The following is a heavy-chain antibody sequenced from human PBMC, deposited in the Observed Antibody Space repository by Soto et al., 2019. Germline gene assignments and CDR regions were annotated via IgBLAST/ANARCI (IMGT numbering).Heavy chain of an antibody. CDR1: GFTFSSYS. Sequence: EVPLVESGGGLVKPGGSLRLSCATSGFTFSSYSMSWVRQAPGKGLEWVSSISSSSSYIYYAASVKGRFTISRDNAKNLLYLQMNSLRAEDTAVYYCARVVGGSNSGYFDYWGQGTLVTVSS. D-gene: IGHD2-15*01. CDR2: ISSSSSYI. CDR3: ARVVGGSNSGYFDY. V-gene: IGHV3-21*01. J-gene: IGHJ4*02.